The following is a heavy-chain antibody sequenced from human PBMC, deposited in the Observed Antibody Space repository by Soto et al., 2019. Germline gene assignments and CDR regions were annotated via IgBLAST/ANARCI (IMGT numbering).Heavy chain of an antibody. CDR3: ARGPRTYYYDSSGYLGY. D-gene: IGHD3-22*01. J-gene: IGHJ4*01. V-gene: IGHV4-34*01. CDR2: INHSGST. Sequence: SETLSLTCAVYGGSFSGYYWSWIRQPPGKGLEWIGEINHSGSTNYNPSLKSRVTISVDTSKNQFSLKLSSVTAADTAVYYCARGPRTYYYDSSGYLGYWGHVTLVTVSS. CDR1: GGSFSGYY.